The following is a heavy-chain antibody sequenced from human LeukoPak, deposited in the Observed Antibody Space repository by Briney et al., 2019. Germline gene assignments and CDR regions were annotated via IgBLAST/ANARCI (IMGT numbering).Heavy chain of an antibody. CDR2: INSDGSST. Sequence: GGSLRLSCAASGFTFSSYWMHWVRQGPGKRLVWVSRINSDGSSTSYADSVKGRFTISRDNAKNTLYLQMNSLRAEDTAVYYCARSYDSSGIDYWGQGTLVTVSS. V-gene: IGHV3-74*01. CDR3: ARSYDSSGIDY. J-gene: IGHJ4*02. CDR1: GFTFSSYW. D-gene: IGHD3-22*01.